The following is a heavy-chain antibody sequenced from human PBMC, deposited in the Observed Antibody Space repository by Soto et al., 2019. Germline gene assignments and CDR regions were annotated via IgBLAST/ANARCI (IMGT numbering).Heavy chain of an antibody. CDR1: GFTFSSYG. Sequence: QVQLVESGGGVVQPGRSLRLSCAASGFTFSSYGMHWVRQAPGKGLEWVAVISYDGSNKYYADSVKGRFTISRDNSKNSLYLRMNSLRAEDTAVYYCAKDRILPDTAMEYFDYWGQGTLDTVSS. CDR2: ISYDGSNK. J-gene: IGHJ4*02. CDR3: AKDRILPDTAMEYFDY. V-gene: IGHV3-30*18. D-gene: IGHD5-18*01.